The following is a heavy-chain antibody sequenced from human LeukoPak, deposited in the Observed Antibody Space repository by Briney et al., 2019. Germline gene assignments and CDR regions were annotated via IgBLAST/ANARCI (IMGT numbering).Heavy chain of an antibody. CDR1: GFTFTDWY. Sequence: GGSLRLSCAASGFTFTDWYMSWVRQAPGKGLEWVSSISSSSTYMFYADSVRGRFTISRDNAKNSLYLQMNSLRAEDTAVYYCARDRGSGWHTFDYWGQGTLVTVSS. J-gene: IGHJ4*02. CDR3: ARDRGSGWHTFDY. CDR2: ISSSSTYM. V-gene: IGHV3-11*06. D-gene: IGHD6-19*01.